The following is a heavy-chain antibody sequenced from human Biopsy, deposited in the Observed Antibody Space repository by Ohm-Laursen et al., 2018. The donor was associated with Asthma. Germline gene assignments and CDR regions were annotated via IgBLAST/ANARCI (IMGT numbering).Heavy chain of an antibody. CDR1: GYTFNSAG. CDR3: ARAVDYSHYYGIDV. V-gene: IGHV1-18*01. CDR2: ISVYNGNT. J-gene: IGHJ6*02. D-gene: IGHD3-10*01. Sequence: ASVKVSCKSSGYTFNSAGITWVRQAPGQGLEWMGWISVYNGNTKVAQKLQDRVTIITDTSTSTAYMELRSLRSDDTAVYFCARAVDYSHYYGIDVWGQGTTVTVS.